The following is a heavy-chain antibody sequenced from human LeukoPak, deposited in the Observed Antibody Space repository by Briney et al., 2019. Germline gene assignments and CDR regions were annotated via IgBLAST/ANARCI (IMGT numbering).Heavy chain of an antibody. V-gene: IGHV1-24*01. J-gene: IGHJ4*02. CDR3: AKYTAKAPRRDLDY. D-gene: IGHD2-2*02. CDR2: FDPEDGET. Sequence: ASVKVSCKVSGYTLTELSMHWVRQAPGKGLEWMGGFDPEDGETIYAQKFQGRVTMTEDTSTDTAYMELSSLRSEDTAVYYCAKYTAKAPRRDLDYWGQGTLVTVSS. CDR1: GYTLTELS.